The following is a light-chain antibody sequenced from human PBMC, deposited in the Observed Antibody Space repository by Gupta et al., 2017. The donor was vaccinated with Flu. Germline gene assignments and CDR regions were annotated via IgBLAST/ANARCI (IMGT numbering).Light chain of an antibody. Sequence: SYEVTQPPPVSVSPGQTARITCSGDEVPKQYAYWYQRKPGQAPLMVIYKDTERPSGIPERFSGSISGTTVKLNISRVQAADEADYYWQSTDISGTSVVFGGGTKLTVL. CDR3: QSTDISGTSVV. CDR2: KDT. CDR1: EVPKQY. J-gene: IGLJ2*01. V-gene: IGLV3-25*02.